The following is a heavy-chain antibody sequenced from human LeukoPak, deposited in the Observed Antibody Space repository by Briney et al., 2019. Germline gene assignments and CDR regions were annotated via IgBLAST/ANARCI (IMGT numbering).Heavy chain of an antibody. CDR1: GFTVSSKF. V-gene: IGHV3-53*01. J-gene: IGHJ4*02. CDR2: IYSGGIT. D-gene: IGHD3-16*01. Sequence: GGSLRLSCAASGFTVSSKFMHWVRQAPGKGLEWVSVIYSGGITYYADSVKGRFTVSRDNSRNTRYLHMNSLKVEDTAVYYCAKDEVTSGGGLDYWGQGTLVTVSS. CDR3: AKDEVTSGGGLDY.